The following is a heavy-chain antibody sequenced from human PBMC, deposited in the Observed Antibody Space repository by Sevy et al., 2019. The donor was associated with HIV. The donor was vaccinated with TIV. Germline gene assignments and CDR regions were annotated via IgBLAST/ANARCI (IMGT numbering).Heavy chain of an antibody. D-gene: IGHD5-18*01. CDR1: GGSFSGYY. V-gene: IGHV4-34*01. J-gene: IGHJ6*02. CDR2: INHSGST. CDR3: ARSAWIQLWGARYYYYGMDV. Sequence: SETLSLTCAVYGGSFSGYYWSWIRQPPGKGLEWIGEINHSGSTNYNPSLKSRVTISVDTSKNQFSLKLSSVTAADTAVYYCARSAWIQLWGARYYYYGMDVWGQGTTVTVSS.